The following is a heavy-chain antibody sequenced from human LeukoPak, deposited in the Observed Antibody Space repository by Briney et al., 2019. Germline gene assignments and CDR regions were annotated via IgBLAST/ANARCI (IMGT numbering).Heavy chain of an antibody. D-gene: IGHD2-2*01. CDR3: AKDRARYCSSTSCLGFDY. J-gene: IGHJ4*02. CDR1: GFTFDDYA. CDR2: ISGSGGST. V-gene: IGHV3-23*01. Sequence: GGSLRLSCAASGFTFDDYAMHWVRQAPGKGLEWVSAISGSGGSTYYADSVKGRFTASRDNSKNTLYLQMNSLRAEDTAVYYCAKDRARYCSSTSCLGFDYWGQGTLVTVSS.